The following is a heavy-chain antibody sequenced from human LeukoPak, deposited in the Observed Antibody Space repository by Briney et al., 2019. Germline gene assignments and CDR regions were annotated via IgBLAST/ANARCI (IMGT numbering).Heavy chain of an antibody. V-gene: IGHV4-61*02. CDR3: AREGSGSHPGYY. D-gene: IGHD1-26*01. J-gene: IGHJ4*02. Sequence: SQTLSLTCTVSGDSISIGSHFWSWIRQPAGKGLEWIGRIYTTGSTNYNPSLKSRVTISVDTSKNQFSLKLSSVTAADTAVYHCAREGSGSHPGYYWGQGTLVTVSS. CDR2: IYTTGST. CDR1: GDSISIGSHF.